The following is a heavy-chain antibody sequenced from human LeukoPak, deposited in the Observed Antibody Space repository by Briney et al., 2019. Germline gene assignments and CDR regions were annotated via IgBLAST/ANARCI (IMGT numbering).Heavy chain of an antibody. Sequence: GGSLRLSCAASGFTFKSYGMSWVRQAPGKGLEWISSISGGGASTYYADSVKGRFTISRDSSKYTLFLQMNSLRAEDTAVYYCAKDTVGTTPRGYFDLWGRGTLLTVSS. V-gene: IGHV3-23*01. CDR3: AKDTVGTTPRGYFDL. CDR1: GFTFKSYG. D-gene: IGHD4-23*01. J-gene: IGHJ2*01. CDR2: ISGGGAST.